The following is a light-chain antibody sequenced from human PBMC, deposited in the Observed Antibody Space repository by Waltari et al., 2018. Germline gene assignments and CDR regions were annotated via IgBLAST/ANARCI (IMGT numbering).Light chain of an antibody. CDR2: VSSDGSH. J-gene: IGLJ2*01. CDR3: QTWGTDTVV. CDR1: SGHSSYA. Sequence: QLVLTQSPSASASLGASVKLTCTLSSGHSSYAIASLQQQPGKGPRYLMKVSSDGSHSRGDVIPVRFSGSSSGTERYLSISRLQYEDEADYYCQTWGTDTVVFGGGTKLTVL. V-gene: IGLV4-69*01.